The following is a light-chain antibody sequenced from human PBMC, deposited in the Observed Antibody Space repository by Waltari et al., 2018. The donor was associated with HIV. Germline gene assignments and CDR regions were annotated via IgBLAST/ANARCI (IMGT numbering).Light chain of an antibody. V-gene: IGLV2-14*03. CDR3: ASRTFITTVI. CDR2: EVT. J-gene: IGLJ2*01. Sequence: QSALTQPASVSGSPGQSITISCTGSSSDVGAYQYVSWYQQHPGKVPKLILYEVTNRPSGVSDRFSGSKSGNTASLTISGLQAEDEADYYCASRTFITTVIFGGGTKVTVL. CDR1: SSDVGAYQY.